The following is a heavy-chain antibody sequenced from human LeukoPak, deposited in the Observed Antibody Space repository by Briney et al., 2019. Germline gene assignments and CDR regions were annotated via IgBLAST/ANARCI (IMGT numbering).Heavy chain of an antibody. CDR1: GFTFSSYS. D-gene: IGHD3-10*01. J-gene: IGHJ6*03. CDR2: IKQDGSEK. Sequence: GGSLRLSCAASGFTFSSYSMLWVRQAPGKGLEWVANIKQDGSEKYYVDSVKGRFTISRDNAKNSLYLQMNSLRAEDTAVYYCARDQGSGINYYYYYMDVWGKGTTVTVSS. CDR3: ARDQGSGINYYYYYMDV. V-gene: IGHV3-7*01.